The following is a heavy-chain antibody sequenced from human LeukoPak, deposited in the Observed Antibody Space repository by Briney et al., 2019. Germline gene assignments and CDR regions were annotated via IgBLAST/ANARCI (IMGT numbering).Heavy chain of an antibody. D-gene: IGHD6-19*01. J-gene: IGHJ4*02. V-gene: IGHV3-66*01. CDR2: IYSGGST. Sequence: GGSLRLSCAAPGFTVSSNYMSWVRQAPGKGLEWVSVIYSGGSTYYADSVKGRFTISRDNAKNSLYLQMNSLRAEDTAVYYCARDIAVAGTKGDYWGQGTLVTVSS. CDR1: GFTVSSNY. CDR3: ARDIAVAGTKGDY.